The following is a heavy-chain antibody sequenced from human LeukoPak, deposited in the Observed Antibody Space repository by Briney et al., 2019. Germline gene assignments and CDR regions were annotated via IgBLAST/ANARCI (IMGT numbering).Heavy chain of an antibody. Sequence: GASLRLSCAASGFTFSSYWMNWVRQAPGKGLGWESKIKQDGSETYYVDSVKGRFSISRDNAKNSLYLQMNSRRAEDTAMYYCASPSYSGGWYYLDYWGQGTLVTVSS. D-gene: IGHD6-13*01. J-gene: IGHJ4*02. CDR3: ASPSYSGGWYYLDY. V-gene: IGHV3-7*01. CDR1: GFTFSSYW. CDR2: IKQDGSET.